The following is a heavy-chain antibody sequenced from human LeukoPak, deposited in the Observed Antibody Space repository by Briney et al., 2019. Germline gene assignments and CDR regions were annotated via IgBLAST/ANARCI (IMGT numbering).Heavy chain of an antibody. V-gene: IGHV3-53*01. CDR2: IYNDDRT. Sequence: PGGSLRLSCAASGFTFSSYWMHWVRQAPGKGLEWVSVIYNDDRTYFADSVKGRFAISRDNSKNTLYLQMNSLRAEDTALYYCARSPPVHYGSGSSLDCWGQGTLVTVSS. D-gene: IGHD3-10*01. CDR1: GFTFSSYW. J-gene: IGHJ4*02. CDR3: ARSPPVHYGSGSSLDC.